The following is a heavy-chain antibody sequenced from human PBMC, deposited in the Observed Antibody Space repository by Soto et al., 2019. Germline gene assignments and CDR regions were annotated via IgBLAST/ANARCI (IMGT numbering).Heavy chain of an antibody. V-gene: IGHV3-43D*04. CDR3: AKGATVTTHYQYYGMDV. Sequence: PGGSLRLSCAASGFTFDDFAMCWVRQVPGKGLEWISLVNWGGDTTFYAESVKGRFIISRDNSKNSVYLQMNSLRSEDSAVYCCAKGATVTTHYQYYGMDVWGQGTTVTVSS. CDR1: GFTFDDFA. J-gene: IGHJ6*02. CDR2: VNWGGDTT. D-gene: IGHD4-17*01.